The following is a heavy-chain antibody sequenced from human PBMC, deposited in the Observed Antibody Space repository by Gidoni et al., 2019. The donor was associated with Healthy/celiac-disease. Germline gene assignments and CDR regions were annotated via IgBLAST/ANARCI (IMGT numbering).Heavy chain of an antibody. CDR3: AREDYYDSSGAKPNWFDP. Sequence: EVQLVESGGGLVQPGGSLRLSCAASGFTFSSSSMNWVRQAPGKGLEWVSYSSSSSSTIYYADSVKGRFTISRDNAKNSLYLQMNSLRAEDTAVYYCAREDYYDSSGAKPNWFDPWGQGTLVTVSS. V-gene: IGHV3-48*01. J-gene: IGHJ5*02. D-gene: IGHD3-22*01. CDR2: SSSSSSTI. CDR1: GFTFSSSS.